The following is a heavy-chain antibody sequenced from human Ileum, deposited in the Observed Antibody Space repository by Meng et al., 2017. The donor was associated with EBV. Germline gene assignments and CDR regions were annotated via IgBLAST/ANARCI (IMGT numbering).Heavy chain of an antibody. V-gene: IGHV6-1*01. CDR2: TYRRSRWYY. CDR1: GDSVSSDKTA. Sequence: QLQLQESGPGLVQPPQSLSLSCVNSGDSVSSDKTAWNWIRQSPSRGLEWLGRTYRRSRWYYDYALSVKSRINISPDTSKNQVSLQLNSVTDEDTGIYYCATSRIAKFDRWGQGTLVTVSS. CDR3: ATSRIAKFDR. J-gene: IGHJ5*02.